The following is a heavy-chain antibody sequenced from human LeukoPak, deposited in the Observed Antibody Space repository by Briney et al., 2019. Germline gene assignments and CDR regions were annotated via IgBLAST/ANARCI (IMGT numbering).Heavy chain of an antibody. CDR3: ARAPYSKGSFDY. D-gene: IGHD1-26*01. V-gene: IGHV3-30*02. CDR1: GFTFSSYG. Sequence: GGSLRLSCAASGFTFSSYGMHWVRQAPGKGLEWVAFIRYDGSNKYYADSVKGRFTISRDNSKNTLYLQMNSLRAEDTAVYYCARAPYSKGSFDYWGQGTLVTVSS. J-gene: IGHJ4*02. CDR2: IRYDGSNK.